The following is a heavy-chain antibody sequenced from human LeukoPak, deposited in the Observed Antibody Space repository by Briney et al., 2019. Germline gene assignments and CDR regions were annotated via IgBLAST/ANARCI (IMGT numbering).Heavy chain of an antibody. CDR3: AKAPMGYYYDSSGYYYASFDC. CDR2: ISGSGGRT. J-gene: IGHJ4*02. D-gene: IGHD3-22*01. CDR1: GFTFSSYA. V-gene: IGHV3-23*01. Sequence: GGSLRLSCAASGFTFSSYAMSWVRQAPGKGLEWVSGISGSGGRTYYADSAKGRFTISRDNAKNTLYLQMSSLRAEDTAVYYCAKAPMGYYYDSSGYYYASFDCWGQGTLVTVSS.